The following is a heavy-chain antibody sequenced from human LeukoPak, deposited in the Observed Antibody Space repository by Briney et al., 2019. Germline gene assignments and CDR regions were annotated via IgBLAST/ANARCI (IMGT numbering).Heavy chain of an antibody. V-gene: IGHV1-46*01. J-gene: IGHJ4*02. CDR2: INPSGGST. D-gene: IGHD5-18*01. CDR1: GYTFTSYY. CDR3: AREAPTNSYGIFDY. Sequence: ASVKVSCKASGYTFTSYYMHWVRQAPGQGLEWMGIINPSGGSTSHAQTFPGRGTMTRDTSTSTVCMELSSLRSEDTAVYYCAREAPTNSYGIFDYWGQGTLVTVSS.